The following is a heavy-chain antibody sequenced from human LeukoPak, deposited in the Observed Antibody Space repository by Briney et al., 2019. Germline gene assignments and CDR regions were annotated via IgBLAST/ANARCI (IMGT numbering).Heavy chain of an antibody. J-gene: IGHJ4*02. CDR3: ARGDIAAFDY. CDR1: GVSISSNY. V-gene: IGHV4-59*01. Sequence: SETLSLTCTVSGVSISSNYWSWIRQPPGKGLEWIGYIYYSGSTNYNPSLKSRVTFSVDTSKNQFSLNLSSVTAADTAVYYCARGDIAAFDYWGQGTLVTVSS. CDR2: IYYSGST. D-gene: IGHD6-13*01.